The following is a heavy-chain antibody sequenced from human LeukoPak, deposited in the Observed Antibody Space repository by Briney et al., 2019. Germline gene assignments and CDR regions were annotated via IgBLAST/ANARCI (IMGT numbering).Heavy chain of an antibody. D-gene: IGHD3-10*01. Sequence: ASVKVSCKASGYTFTSYAMHWVRQAPGQRLEWMGWINAGNGNTKYSQEFQGRVTITRDTSASTAYMELSSLRSEDMAVYYCAKDGSALWFGELSYYFDYWGQGTLVTVSS. CDR2: INAGNGNT. CDR1: GYTFTSYA. V-gene: IGHV1-3*03. J-gene: IGHJ4*02. CDR3: AKDGSALWFGELSYYFDY.